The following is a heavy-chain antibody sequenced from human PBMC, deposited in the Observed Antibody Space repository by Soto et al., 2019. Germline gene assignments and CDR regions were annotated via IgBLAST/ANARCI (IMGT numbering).Heavy chain of an antibody. V-gene: IGHV4-59*01. J-gene: IGHJ6*03. CDR2: IYYSGST. Sequence: SETLSLTCTVSGGSISSYYWSWIRQPPGKGLEWIGYIYYSGSTNYNPSLKSRVTISVDTSKNQFSLKLSSVTAADTAVYYCARGIYGDYEPYYCYYMDVWGKGTTVTDSS. D-gene: IGHD4-17*01. CDR1: GGSISSYY. CDR3: ARGIYGDYEPYYCYYMDV.